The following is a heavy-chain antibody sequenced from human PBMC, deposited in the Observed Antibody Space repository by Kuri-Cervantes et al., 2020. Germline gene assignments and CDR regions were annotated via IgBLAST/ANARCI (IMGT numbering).Heavy chain of an antibody. D-gene: IGHD3-22*01. Sequence: GGSLRLSCAASGFTLDGYALHWVRQAPGKGLEWVSAISGSGGSTYYADSVKGRFTISRDNSKNTLYLQMNSLRAEDTAVYYCAKDHGADYYDTSGYYFDYWGQGTLVTVSS. J-gene: IGHJ4*02. V-gene: IGHV3-23*01. CDR2: ISGSGGST. CDR3: AKDHGADYYDTSGYYFDY. CDR1: GFTLDGYA.